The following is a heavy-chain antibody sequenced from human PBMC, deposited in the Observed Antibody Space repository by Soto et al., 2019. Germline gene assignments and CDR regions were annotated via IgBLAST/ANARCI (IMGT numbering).Heavy chain of an antibody. CDR2: ISGSGGST. D-gene: IGHD3-22*01. V-gene: IGHV3-23*01. CDR1: GFTFSSYT. CDR3: ANEGFFDSSGFYDYFHY. J-gene: IGHJ4*02. Sequence: EVQLLESGGGLVQPGGSLKLSCTASGFTFSSYTMSWVRQAPGQGLEWVSAISGSGGSTFYADSVKGRFAISSDNSKNTLFLQMNSLRADDTAVYYCANEGFFDSSGFYDYFHYWGQGTLVTVSS.